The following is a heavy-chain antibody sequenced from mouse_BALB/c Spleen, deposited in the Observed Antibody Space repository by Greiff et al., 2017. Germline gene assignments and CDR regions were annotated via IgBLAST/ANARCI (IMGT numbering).Heavy chain of an antibody. Sequence: EVQLVESGGGLVQPGGSLKLSCAASGFTFSSYTMSWVRQTPEKRLEWVAYISNGGGSTYYPDTVKGRFTISRDNAKNTLYLQMSSLKSEDTAMYYCARQRKAMDYWGQGTSVTVSS. V-gene: IGHV5-12-2*01. J-gene: IGHJ4*01. CDR3: ARQRKAMDY. CDR2: ISNGGGST. CDR1: GFTFSSYT.